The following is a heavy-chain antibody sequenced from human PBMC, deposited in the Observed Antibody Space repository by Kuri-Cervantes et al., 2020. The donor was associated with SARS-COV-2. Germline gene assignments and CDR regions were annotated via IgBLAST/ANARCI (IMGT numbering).Heavy chain of an antibody. J-gene: IGHJ4*02. Sequence: SETLSLTCTVSGGSISSYYWSWIRQPPGKGLEWIGYIYYSGSTNYNPSLKSRVTISVDTSKNQFSLKLSSVTAADTAVYYCARGPTMVRGAVRGDYWGQGTLVTVSS. D-gene: IGHD3-10*01. CDR3: ARGPTMVRGAVRGDY. CDR1: GGSISSYY. CDR2: IYYSGST. V-gene: IGHV4-59*12.